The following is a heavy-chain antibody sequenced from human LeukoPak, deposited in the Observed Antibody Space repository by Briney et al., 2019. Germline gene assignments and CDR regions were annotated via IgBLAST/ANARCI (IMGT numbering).Heavy chain of an antibody. CDR2: IRSNGDTT. CDR3: AKGQELDDGVFDS. J-gene: IGHJ4*02. Sequence: GGSLRLSCTASGFTFSSLAMTWVRQAPGKGLEWVSTIRSNGDTTYNADSVKGRFTISSDNSKNTLYLELNSLRVEDTATFYCAKGQELDDGVFDSWGQGTMVTVSS. V-gene: IGHV3-23*01. D-gene: IGHD1-1*01. CDR1: GFTFSSLA.